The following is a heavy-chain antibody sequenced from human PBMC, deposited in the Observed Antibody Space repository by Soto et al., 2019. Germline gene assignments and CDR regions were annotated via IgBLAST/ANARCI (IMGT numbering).Heavy chain of an antibody. V-gene: IGHV1-2*04. CDR1: GYTFTGYY. CDR3: ARDSSGHYYYYGMDV. CDR2: INPNSGGT. D-gene: IGHD6-19*01. Sequence: QVQLVQSGAEVKKPGASVKVSCKASGYTFTGYYMHWVRQAPGQGLEWTGWINPNSGGTNYAQKFQGWVTMTRDTSISTAYMELSRLRSDDTAVYYCARDSSGHYYYYGMDVWGQGTTVTVSS. J-gene: IGHJ6*02.